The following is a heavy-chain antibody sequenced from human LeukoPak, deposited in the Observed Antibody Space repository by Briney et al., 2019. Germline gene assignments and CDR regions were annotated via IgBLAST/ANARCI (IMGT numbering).Heavy chain of an antibody. V-gene: IGHV1-8*01. Sequence: ASAKVSCKASGYTFTSYDINWVRQATGQGLEWMGWMNPNSGNTGYAQKFQGRVTMTRNTSISTAYMELSSLRSEDTAVYYCARPHRSQEDAFDIWGQGTMVTVSS. CDR1: GYTFTSYD. CDR3: ARPHRSQEDAFDI. CDR2: MNPNSGNT. J-gene: IGHJ3*02. D-gene: IGHD2-21*01.